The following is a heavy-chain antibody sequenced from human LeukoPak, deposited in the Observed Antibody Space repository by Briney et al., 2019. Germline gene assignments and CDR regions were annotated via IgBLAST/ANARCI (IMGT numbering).Heavy chain of an antibody. Sequence: ASVKVSCKASGYTFTSYGISWVRQAPGQGLEWMGWISAYNGNTNYAQKFQGRVTISADDSTSTAYMQLRSLTSEDTAFYYCALAFSGYDRWFPEPPDQWGQGTLVTVSS. CDR2: ISAYNGNT. V-gene: IGHV1-18*01. CDR3: ALAFSGYDRWFPEPPDQ. CDR1: GYTFTSYG. J-gene: IGHJ4*02. D-gene: IGHD5-12*01.